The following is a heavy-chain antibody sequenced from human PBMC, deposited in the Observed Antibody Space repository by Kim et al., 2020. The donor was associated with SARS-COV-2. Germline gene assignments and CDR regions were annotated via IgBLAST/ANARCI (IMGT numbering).Heavy chain of an antibody. J-gene: IGHJ3*02. V-gene: IGHV3-7*03. CDR1: GFAFGDFPFGSFW. D-gene: IGHD6-19*01. Sequence: GGSLRLSCLASGFAFGDFPFGSFWMSWVRQAPGKGLEWLANIKQDGTQKYYVGSLTGRFTISRDNAQSSLYLQMTSLRAEDTAVYYCAKTVAGRIDAFDIWGQGTMVTVSS. CDR3: AKTVAGRIDAFDI. CDR2: IKQDGTQK.